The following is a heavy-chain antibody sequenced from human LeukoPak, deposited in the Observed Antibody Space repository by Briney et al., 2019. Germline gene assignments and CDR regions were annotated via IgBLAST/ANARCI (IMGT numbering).Heavy chain of an antibody. CDR2: ISSDGSRV. V-gene: IGHV3-74*01. CDR3: ARGREWELSRIDY. CDR1: GFTFSDYW. Sequence: GGSLRLSCAASGFTFSDYWMHWVRQAPGKGLVWVSRISSDGSRVTYADSVKGRFTISRDNAKNSLYLQMNSLRAEDTAVYYCARGREWELSRIDYWGQGTLVTVSS. D-gene: IGHD1-26*01. J-gene: IGHJ4*02.